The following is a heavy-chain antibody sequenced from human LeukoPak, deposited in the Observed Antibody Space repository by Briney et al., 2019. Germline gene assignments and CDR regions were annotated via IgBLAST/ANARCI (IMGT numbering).Heavy chain of an antibody. J-gene: IGHJ4*02. CDR3: ARDIAPAGLFFDY. CDR1: GFTLSSYW. V-gene: IGHV3-7*01. CDR2: IKYDGSEK. Sequence: GGSLRLSCAASGFTLSSYWMSWVRPAPGKGLECVANIKYDGSEKDYVDSVKGRFTISRDNAKNSLYLQMNSLRAEDTAVYYCARDIAPAGLFFDYWGQGTLVTVSS. D-gene: IGHD6-13*01.